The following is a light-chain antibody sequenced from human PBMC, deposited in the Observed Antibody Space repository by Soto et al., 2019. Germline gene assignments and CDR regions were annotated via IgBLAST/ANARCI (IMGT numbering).Light chain of an antibody. J-gene: IGKJ2*01. CDR3: QQYGSSPYT. CDR1: QRVSSSY. CDR2: GAS. Sequence: EIVLTHSPGTLSLSPGERATLSCRSSQRVSSSYLAWYQQKPGQAPRLLIYGASSRATGIPDRFSGSGSGTDFTLTISRLEPEDFAVYYCQQYGSSPYTFGQGTKLEI. V-gene: IGKV3-20*01.